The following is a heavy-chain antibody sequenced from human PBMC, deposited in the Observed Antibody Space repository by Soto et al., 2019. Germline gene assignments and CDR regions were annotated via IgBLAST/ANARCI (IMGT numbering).Heavy chain of an antibody. J-gene: IGHJ6*01. CDR1: GYSVSSYW. V-gene: IGHV5-10-1*01. CDR3: STQGKWSGMDV. CDR2: IDPSDSYT. D-gene: IGHD2-8*01. Sequence: VASLKISYEGSGYSVSSYWFTRVLQMPGKGLEGRGRIDPSDSYTNYSPSFQGHVTISADKSISTAYLQWSSLKASDTAVYYCSTQGKWSGMDVRGQGTTVTVSS.